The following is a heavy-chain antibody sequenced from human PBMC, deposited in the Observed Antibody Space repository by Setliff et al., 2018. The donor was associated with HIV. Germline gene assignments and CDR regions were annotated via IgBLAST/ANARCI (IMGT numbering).Heavy chain of an antibody. CDR3: ARRKGYCSGPSCLEFSWFDP. J-gene: IGHJ5*02. CDR2: IYYSGSA. CDR1: GGSISSSSYY. D-gene: IGHD2-2*01. Sequence: LSLTCTVSGGSISSSSYYWGWIRQPPGKGLEWIGSIYYSGSAYYSPSLKSRVTISVDTSKNQFSLKLSSVTAADTAVYYCARRKGYCSGPSCLEFSWFDPWGQGTLVTVS. V-gene: IGHV4-39*01.